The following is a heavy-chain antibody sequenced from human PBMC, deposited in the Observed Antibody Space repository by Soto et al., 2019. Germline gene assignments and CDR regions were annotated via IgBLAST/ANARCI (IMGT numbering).Heavy chain of an antibody. CDR2: IIPIFGTA. Sequence: ASVKVSCKASGGTFSSYAISWVRQAPGQGLEWMGGIIPIFGTANYAQKFQGRVTITADESTSTAYMGLSSLRSEDTAVYYCARKIAAAGNFDAFDIWGQGTMVTVSS. CDR1: GGTFSSYA. J-gene: IGHJ3*02. CDR3: ARKIAAAGNFDAFDI. V-gene: IGHV1-69*13. D-gene: IGHD6-13*01.